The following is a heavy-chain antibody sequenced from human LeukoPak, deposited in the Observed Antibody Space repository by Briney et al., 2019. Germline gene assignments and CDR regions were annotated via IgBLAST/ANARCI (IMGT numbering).Heavy chain of an antibody. J-gene: IGHJ4*02. D-gene: IGHD1-26*01. CDR2: IYYSGST. Sequence: SETLSLTCTVSGGSISSSSYYWGWIRQPPGKGLEWIGSIYYSGSTNYNPSLKSRVTISVDTSKNQFSLKLSSVTAADTAVYYCASTPGTYSGSYSIGYWGQGTLVTVSS. CDR3: ASTPGTYSGSYSIGY. V-gene: IGHV4-39*07. CDR1: GGSISSSSYY.